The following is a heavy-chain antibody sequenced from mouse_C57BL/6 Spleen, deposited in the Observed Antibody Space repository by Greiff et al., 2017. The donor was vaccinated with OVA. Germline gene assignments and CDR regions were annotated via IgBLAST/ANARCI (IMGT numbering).Heavy chain of an antibody. D-gene: IGHD1-1*01. CDR1: GFTFSDYG. CDR3: ARLYGSCFDY. V-gene: IGHV5-17*01. Sequence: VQLKESGGGLVKPGGSLKLSCAASGFTFSDYGMHWVRQAPEKGLEWVAYISSGSSTIYYADTVKGRFTISRDNAKNTLFLQMTSLRSEDTAMYYCARLYGSCFDYWGQGTTLTVSS. J-gene: IGHJ2*01. CDR2: ISSGSSTI.